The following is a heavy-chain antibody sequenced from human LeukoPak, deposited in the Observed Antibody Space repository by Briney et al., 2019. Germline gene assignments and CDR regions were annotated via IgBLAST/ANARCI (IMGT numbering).Heavy chain of an antibody. Sequence: SETLSLTCTVSGGSIGSYYCSWIRQSAGKGLEWIGRIYTSGSTNYNPSLKSRVTMSVDTSKNQFSLKLSSVTAADTAVYYCARDRRGGPIVGAYDNYYYYYMDVWGKGTTVTVSS. CDR2: IYTSGST. CDR1: GGSIGSYY. V-gene: IGHV4-4*07. J-gene: IGHJ6*03. CDR3: ARDRRGGPIVGAYDNYYYYYMDV. D-gene: IGHD1-26*01.